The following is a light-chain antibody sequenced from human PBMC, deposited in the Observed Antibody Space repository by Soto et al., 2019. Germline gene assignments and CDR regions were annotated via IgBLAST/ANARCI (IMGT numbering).Light chain of an antibody. J-gene: IGKJ1*01. CDR1: QTISSW. CDR2: KAS. V-gene: IGKV1-5*03. Sequence: EIQMTQSPSTLSGSLGDRFTITCRASQTISSWLAWYQQKPGKAPKLLIYKASTLKSGVPSRFSGSGSGTEFTLTISSLQPDDFATYYCQHYNSYSEAFGQGTKVDI. CDR3: QHYNSYSEA.